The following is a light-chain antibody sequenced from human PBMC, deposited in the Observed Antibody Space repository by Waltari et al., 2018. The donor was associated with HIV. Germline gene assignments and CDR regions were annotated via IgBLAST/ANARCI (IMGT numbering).Light chain of an antibody. CDR1: KSLNSTS. J-gene: IGKJ1*01. Sequence: IELTQSPGTLSLSPGARATLACRASKSLNSTSLAWYQQQPGQTPRHLIYGVSSRAIGIPDRFSGSGSGTDFTLTISRLEPGDFAVYYCHQYGSSPRTFGQGTKVDIK. CDR2: GVS. CDR3: HQYGSSPRT. V-gene: IGKV3-20*01.